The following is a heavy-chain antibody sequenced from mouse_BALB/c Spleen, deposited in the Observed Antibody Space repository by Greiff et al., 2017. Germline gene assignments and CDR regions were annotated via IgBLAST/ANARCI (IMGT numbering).Heavy chain of an antibody. CDR2: IRYSGST. V-gene: IGHV3-2*02. CDR1: GYSITSDYA. D-gene: IGHD2-1*01. CDR3: ARDGKYGFDY. J-gene: IGHJ2*01. Sequence: VQLKESGPGLVKPSQSLSLTCTVTGYSITSDYAWNWIRQFPGNKLEWMGYIRYSGSTSYNPSLKSRISITRDTSKNQFFLQLNSVTTEDTATYDGARDGKYGFDYWGQGTTLTVSS.